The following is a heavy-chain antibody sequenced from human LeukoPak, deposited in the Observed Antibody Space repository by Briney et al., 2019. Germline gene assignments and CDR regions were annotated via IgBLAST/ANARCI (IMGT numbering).Heavy chain of an antibody. J-gene: IGHJ6*03. CDR2: ISYDGSNE. Sequence: GGSLRLSCAASGFTFSSYVMHWVRQAPGKGLEWVAIISYDGSNEYYADSVKGRFTISRDNSKNTLYLQMNSLRAEDTAVYYCAKDGSGYDYYYYYMDVWGKGTTVTISS. V-gene: IGHV3-30*04. CDR1: GFTFSSYV. CDR3: AKDGSGYDYYYYYMDV. D-gene: IGHD5-12*01.